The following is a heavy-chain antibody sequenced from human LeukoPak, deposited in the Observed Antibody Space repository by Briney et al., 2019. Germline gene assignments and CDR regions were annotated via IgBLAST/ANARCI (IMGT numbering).Heavy chain of an antibody. CDR1: GGSISSYY. CDR3: ARGRDWNYLFFDY. CDR2: IYTSGIN. V-gene: IGHV4-4*07. Sequence: SETLSLTCTVSGGSISSYYWSWIRQPAGKGLEWIGRIYTSGINNYNPSLQSRVTMSVDTSKNQFSLKLNSVTAADTAVYYCARGRDWNYLFFDYWGQGTLVSVSS. J-gene: IGHJ4*02. D-gene: IGHD1-7*01.